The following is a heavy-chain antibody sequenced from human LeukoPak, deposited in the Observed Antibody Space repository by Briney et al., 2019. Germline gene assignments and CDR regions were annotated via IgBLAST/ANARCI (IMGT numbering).Heavy chain of an antibody. V-gene: IGHV4-59*01. CDR3: ARGRGSGYPDFDY. J-gene: IGHJ4*02. D-gene: IGHD5-12*01. CDR1: GGSISSYY. CDR2: IYYSGST. Sequence: SETLSLTCTVSGGSISSYYWSWIRQPPGKGLEGIGYIYYSGSTNYNPSLKSRVTISVDTSKNQFSLKLSSVTAADTAVYYCARGRGSGYPDFDYWGQGTLVTVSS.